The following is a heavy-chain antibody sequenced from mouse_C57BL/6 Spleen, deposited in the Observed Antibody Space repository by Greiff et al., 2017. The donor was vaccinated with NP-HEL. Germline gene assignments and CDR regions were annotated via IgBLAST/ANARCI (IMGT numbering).Heavy chain of an antibody. Sequence: QVQLQQPGAELVKPGASVKMSCKASGYTFTSYWITWVKQRPGQGLEWIGDIYPGSGSTNYNEKFKSKATLTVDTSSSTAYRQSSSLTSEDAAVYDCARCYYGNDDAMDYWGQGTSVTGSS. V-gene: IGHV1-55*01. J-gene: IGHJ4*01. CDR2: IYPGSGST. D-gene: IGHD2-2*01. CDR3: ARCYYGNDDAMDY. CDR1: GYTFTSYW.